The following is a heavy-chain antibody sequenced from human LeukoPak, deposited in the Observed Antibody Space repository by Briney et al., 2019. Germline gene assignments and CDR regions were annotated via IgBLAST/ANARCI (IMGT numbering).Heavy chain of an antibody. V-gene: IGHV4-30-2*01. J-gene: IGHJ4*02. CDR3: ARDLNGRFDY. Sequence: PSETLSLTCTVSGGSISSGGYYWSWIRQPPGKGLEWIGYIYHSGSTYYNPSLKSRVTISVDRSKNQFSLKLSSVTAADTAVYYCARDLNGRFDYWGQGTLVTVSS. CDR2: IYHSGST. CDR1: GGSISSGGYY. D-gene: IGHD3-9*01.